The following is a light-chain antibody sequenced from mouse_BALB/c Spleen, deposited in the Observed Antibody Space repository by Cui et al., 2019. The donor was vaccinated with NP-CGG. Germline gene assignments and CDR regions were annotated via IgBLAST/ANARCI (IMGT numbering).Light chain of an antibody. V-gene: IGLV1*01. Sequence: QAVVTQESALTTSPGETVTPTCRSITGAVTTSNYANWVQEKPDHLFTGLIGGTNNRAPGVPARGSGSLIGDKAALTITGAQTEDEAIYFCALWYSNHWVFGGGTKLTVL. CDR1: TGAVTTSNY. CDR2: GTN. CDR3: ALWYSNHWV. J-gene: IGLJ1*01.